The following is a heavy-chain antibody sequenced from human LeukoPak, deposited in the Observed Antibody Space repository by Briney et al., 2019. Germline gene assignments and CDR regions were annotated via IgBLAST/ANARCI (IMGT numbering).Heavy chain of an antibody. CDR2: IYYSGST. D-gene: IGHD2-15*01. V-gene: IGHV4-39*01. CDR3: ARYGDDSSGGSCYVAY. CDR1: GGSISSSSYY. J-gene: IGHJ4*02. Sequence: AETLSLTCTVSGGSISSSSYYWGWIRQPPGKGLEWIGSIYYSGSTYYNPSLKSRVTISVDTSKNQFSLKLSSVTAADTAVYYCARYGDDSSGGSCYVAYWGQGTLVTVSS.